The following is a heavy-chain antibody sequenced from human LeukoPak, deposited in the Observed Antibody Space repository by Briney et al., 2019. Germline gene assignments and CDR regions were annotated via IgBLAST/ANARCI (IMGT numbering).Heavy chain of an antibody. CDR3: AKDVTMVRGVDDY. CDR2: IIGSGGST. V-gene: IGHV3-23*01. J-gene: IGHJ4*02. Sequence: PGGSLRLSCAASGFTFSIYAMSWVRQAPGKGLEWVSAIIGSGGSTYYADSEKGRFTISRDNAKNTLYLQMNSLRAEDTAVYYCAKDVTMVRGVDDYWGQGTLVTVSS. CDR1: GFTFSIYA. D-gene: IGHD3-10*01.